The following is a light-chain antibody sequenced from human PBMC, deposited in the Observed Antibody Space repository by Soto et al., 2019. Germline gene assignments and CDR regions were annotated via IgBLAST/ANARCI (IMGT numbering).Light chain of an antibody. J-gene: IGKJ1*01. CDR3: LQNNSYPVT. V-gene: IGKV1-17*01. Sequence: DIQMTQSPSSLSASVGDRVTITCRASQGIRHDLGWYQQKPGKAPKRLIYSASSLQSGVPSRFGGSGSGTEFTLTISSLQPEDFAAYYCLQNNSYPVTFGQGTKVDIK. CDR2: SAS. CDR1: QGIRHD.